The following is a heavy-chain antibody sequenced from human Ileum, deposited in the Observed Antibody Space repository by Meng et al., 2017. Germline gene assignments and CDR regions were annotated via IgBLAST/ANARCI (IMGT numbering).Heavy chain of an antibody. CDR1: GFNFTNFW. D-gene: IGHD1-26*01. CDR2: INQDGSQQ. CDR3: ARGSGWVFDN. J-gene: IGHJ4*02. V-gene: IGHV3-7*01. Sequence: GESLKISCAASGFNFTNFWMTWVRQTSGKGLEWVAIINQDGSQQTYLDSVKGRFTISRDNAKKSLYLQMNSLRAEDTAVYYCARGSGWVFDNWGQGTLVPSPQ.